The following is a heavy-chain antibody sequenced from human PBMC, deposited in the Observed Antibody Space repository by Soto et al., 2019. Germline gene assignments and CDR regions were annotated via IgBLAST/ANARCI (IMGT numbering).Heavy chain of an antibody. D-gene: IGHD5-18*01. CDR2: INSDGSTT. CDR1: GFTFSSFW. CDR3: VRDRDTYGYANLDY. J-gene: IGHJ4*02. Sequence: EVQLAESGGGLVQPGGSLRLSCAASGFTFSSFWMHWVRQAPGKGLVWVSRINSDGSTTSYADSVKGRLTISRDNAKNTLYLQMNSLRAEDTAVYSCVRDRDTYGYANLDYWGQGTLVTVSS. V-gene: IGHV3-74*01.